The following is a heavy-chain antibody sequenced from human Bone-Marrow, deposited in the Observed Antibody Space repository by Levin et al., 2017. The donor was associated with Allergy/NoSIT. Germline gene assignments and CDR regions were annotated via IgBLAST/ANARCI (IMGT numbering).Heavy chain of an antibody. CDR1: GGSISSGGYY. CDR3: AREKGYSSSTAFDS. D-gene: IGHD6-6*01. J-gene: IGHJ3*02. V-gene: IGHV4-31*03. CDR2: IYYSGST. Sequence: SETLSLTCTVSGGSISSGGYYWSWIRQHPGKGLEWIGYIYYSGSTYYNPSLKSRVTISVDTSKNQFSLKLSSVTAADTAVYYCAREKGYSSSTAFDSWGQGTMVTVSS.